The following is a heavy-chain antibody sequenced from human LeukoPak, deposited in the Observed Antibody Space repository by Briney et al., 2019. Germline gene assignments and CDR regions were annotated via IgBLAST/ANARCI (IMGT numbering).Heavy chain of an antibody. CDR2: IRYDESKK. Sequence: PGGSLRLSCVASGFTFTNYGMHWVRQTPGKGLEWVTLIRYDESKKYHADSVKGRFTISRENSKNTLYLQMNSLRVEDTAVYYCAKDGGSFDIDFWGQGTLVTVSS. CDR1: GFTFTNYG. CDR3: AKDGGSFDIDF. V-gene: IGHV3-30*02. D-gene: IGHD1-26*01. J-gene: IGHJ4*02.